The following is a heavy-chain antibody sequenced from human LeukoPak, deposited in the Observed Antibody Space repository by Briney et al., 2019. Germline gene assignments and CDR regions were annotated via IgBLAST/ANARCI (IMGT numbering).Heavy chain of an antibody. V-gene: IGHV3-9*01. CDR1: GFTFDDYA. D-gene: IGHD6-6*01. J-gene: IGHJ4*02. CDR2: ISWNSGRI. CDR3: ARGGAARPDF. Sequence: PGGSLRLSCAASGFTFDDYAMNWVRQAPGKGLEWVSGISWNSGRIGYADSVKGRFTISRDNAKNSLYLQMNSLRVEDTAIYYCARGGAARPDFWGQGTLVTVSS.